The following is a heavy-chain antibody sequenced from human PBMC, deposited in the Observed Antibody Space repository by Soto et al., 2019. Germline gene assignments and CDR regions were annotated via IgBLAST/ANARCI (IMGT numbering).Heavy chain of an antibody. V-gene: IGHV1-2*02. CDR3: ARGYCDSSGYYPGV. D-gene: IGHD3-22*01. CDR1: GYTFTCYY. CDR2: INPNSGGT. Sequence: XSVKVSCRASGYTFTCYYMDLVRQAPGQGLEWMGWINPNSGGTNYAQKFQGRVTMTRDTSISTDYMELSRLRSDDTAVYYCARGYCDSSGYYPGVWGQGTLVTVSS. J-gene: IGHJ4*02.